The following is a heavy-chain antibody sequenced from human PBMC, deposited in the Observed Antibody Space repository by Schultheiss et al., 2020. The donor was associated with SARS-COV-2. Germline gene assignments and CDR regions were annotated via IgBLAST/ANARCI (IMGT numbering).Heavy chain of an antibody. D-gene: IGHD6-19*01. Sequence: SETLSLTCAVSGDSISSTNWWSWVRQTPGKGLEWIGEIYHSGSTNYNPSLKSRVTISVDKSKKQFSLRLRSVTAADTAVYYCARDGSSGWYGFDYWGQGTLVTVSS. CDR2: IYHSGST. V-gene: IGHV4-4*02. CDR3: ARDGSSGWYGFDY. CDR1: GDSISSTNW. J-gene: IGHJ4*02.